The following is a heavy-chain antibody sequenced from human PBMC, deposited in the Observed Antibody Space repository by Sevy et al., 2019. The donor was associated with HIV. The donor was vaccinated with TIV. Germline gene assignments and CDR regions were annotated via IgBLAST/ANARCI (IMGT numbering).Heavy chain of an antibody. Sequence: ASVKVSCKASGYTFTRYGISWVRQAPGQGLEWMGWSSAYNGTTNYAQKLQGRVTMTTDTSTSTAYMELRRLRSDDPAVYYCARDRNNYDSSGYPKGIDVWGHGTTVTVSS. V-gene: IGHV1-18*01. CDR3: ARDRNNYDSSGYPKGIDV. CDR1: GYTFTRYG. D-gene: IGHD3-22*01. CDR2: SSAYNGTT. J-gene: IGHJ6*02.